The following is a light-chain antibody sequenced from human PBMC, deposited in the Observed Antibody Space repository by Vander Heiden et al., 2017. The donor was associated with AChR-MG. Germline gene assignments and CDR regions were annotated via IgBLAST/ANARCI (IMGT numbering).Light chain of an antibody. Sequence: QSALTQPASVSGSPGQSITISCTGTSSYVGTYNYVSWYQQHPGKAPKLMIYDVSNRPSGVSNRFSGSKSGNTASLTISGLQAEDVADYFCSSYTPTSTLVFGGGTKLTVL. V-gene: IGLV2-14*03. CDR1: SSYVGTYNY. CDR3: SSYTPTSTLV. CDR2: DVS. J-gene: IGLJ3*02.